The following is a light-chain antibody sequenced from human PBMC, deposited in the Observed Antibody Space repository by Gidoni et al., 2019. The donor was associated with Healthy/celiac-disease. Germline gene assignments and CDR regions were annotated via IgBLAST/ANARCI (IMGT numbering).Light chain of an antibody. J-gene: IGKJ4*01. CDR3: QQYGSSPALT. CDR2: GAS. CDR1: QSVSSSY. V-gene: IGKV3-20*01. Sequence: EIVLTQSPGTLSLSPGERATLSQRASQSVSSSYLAWYQQKPGQAPRLLIYGASSRATGIPDRFSGSGSGTDFTLTISRLEPEDFAVYYCQQYGSSPALTFGGGTKVEIK.